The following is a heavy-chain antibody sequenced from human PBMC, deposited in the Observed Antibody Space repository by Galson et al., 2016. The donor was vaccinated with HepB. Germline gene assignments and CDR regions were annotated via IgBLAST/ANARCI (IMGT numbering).Heavy chain of an antibody. CDR1: GFTFSDYG. CDR2: AWYDGSKK. D-gene: IGHD1-1*01. Sequence: SLRLSCAASGFTFSDYGMHWVRQAPGKGLEWVASAWYDGSKKYNEDSVKGRFTVSRDNAKKTQSLEMNSLRAEDTAVYYCVRGHEVAGGGTGGFDLWGPGTTVTVSS. J-gene: IGHJ3*01. CDR3: VRGHEVAGGGTGGFDL. V-gene: IGHV3-33*01.